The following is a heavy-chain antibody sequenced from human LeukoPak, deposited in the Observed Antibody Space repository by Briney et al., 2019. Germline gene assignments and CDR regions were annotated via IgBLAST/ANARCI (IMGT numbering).Heavy chain of an antibody. CDR1: GFTFDDYA. Sequence: GGSLRLSCAASGFTFDDYAMHWVRQAPGKGLEWVSGISWNSGSIGYADSVKGRFTIPRDNAKNSLYLQMNSLRAEDTALYYCAKDKIAVAGYFDYWGQGTLVTVSS. D-gene: IGHD6-19*01. CDR3: AKDKIAVAGYFDY. V-gene: IGHV3-9*01. CDR2: ISWNSGSI. J-gene: IGHJ4*02.